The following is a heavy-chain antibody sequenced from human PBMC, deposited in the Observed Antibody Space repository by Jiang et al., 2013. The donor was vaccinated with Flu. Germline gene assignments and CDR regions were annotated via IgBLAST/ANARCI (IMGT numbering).Heavy chain of an antibody. D-gene: IGHD3-16*01. CDR2: IYHSGKT. V-gene: IGHV4-31*03. CDR1: GDSITSSDYF. J-gene: IGHJ4*02. Sequence: QTLSLTCSVSGDSITSSDYFWSWVRQHPGKGLEWVGTIYHSGKTYYNPSLRRRPSISSDSSKNQFSLTLNSVTAADTAVYFCASSLVWDFDYWGQGTLVTVSS. CDR3: ASSLVWDFDY.